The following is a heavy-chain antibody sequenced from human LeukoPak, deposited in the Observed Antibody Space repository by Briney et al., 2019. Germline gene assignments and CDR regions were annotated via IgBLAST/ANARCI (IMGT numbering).Heavy chain of an antibody. J-gene: IGHJ5*02. CDR1: GFTFSSYA. V-gene: IGHV3-30-3*01. CDR3: ARGSWFDP. Sequence: GGSLRLSCAASGFTFSSYAMHWVRQAPGKGLEWVAVISHDGSNKYYADSVKGRFTISRDNSKNTPYLQMNSLRAEDTAVYYCARGSWFDPWGQGTLVTVSS. CDR2: ISHDGSNK.